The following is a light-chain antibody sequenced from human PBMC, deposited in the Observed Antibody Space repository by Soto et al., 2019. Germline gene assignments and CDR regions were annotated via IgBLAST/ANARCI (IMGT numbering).Light chain of an antibody. J-gene: IGKJ2*01. V-gene: IGKV2-30*01. Sequence: DVVMTQSPLSLPVTLGQPASISCRSSQSLVYSDGNTYLNWFHQRPGQSPRRLIYQVYNRDSGVPDRVSGSGSGTDFTLKSSRVEAEDVGVYYCMQGPHWLYTFGQGTKLQIK. CDR2: QVY. CDR3: MQGPHWLYT. CDR1: QSLVYSDGNTY.